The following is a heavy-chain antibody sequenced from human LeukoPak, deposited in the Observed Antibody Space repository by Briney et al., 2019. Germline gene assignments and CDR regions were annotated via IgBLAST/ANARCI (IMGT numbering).Heavy chain of an antibody. D-gene: IGHD6-6*01. J-gene: IGHJ6*02. CDR3: ARLDEYSSSSRYYGMDV. CDR2: IIPIFGTA. V-gene: IGHV1-69*13. CDR1: GGTFSSYG. Sequence: ASVKVSCKASGGTFSSYGISWVRQAPGQGLEWMGGIIPIFGTANYAQKFPGRVTITADESTSTAYMELSSLRSEDTAVYYCARLDEYSSSSRYYGMDVWGQGTTVTVSS.